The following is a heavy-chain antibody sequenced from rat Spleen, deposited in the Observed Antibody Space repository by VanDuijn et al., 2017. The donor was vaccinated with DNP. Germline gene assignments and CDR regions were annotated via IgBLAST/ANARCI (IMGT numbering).Heavy chain of an antibody. CDR2: ISTSGSRT. J-gene: IGHJ2*01. Sequence: EVQLVGSGGGLVQPGRSLKLSCAASGFTFSHYYMAWVRQAPTKGLEWVATISTSGSRTYYPDSVKGRFTISRDNAKSSLYLQMNSLRSEDMATYYCAKEDYSVTFGNWGQGVMVTVSS. V-gene: IGHV5-25*01. D-gene: IGHD1-1*01. CDR3: AKEDYSVTFGN. CDR1: GFTFSHYY.